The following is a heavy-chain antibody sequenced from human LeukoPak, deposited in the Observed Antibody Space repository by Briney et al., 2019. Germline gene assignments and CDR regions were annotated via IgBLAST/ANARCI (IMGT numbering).Heavy chain of an antibody. D-gene: IGHD3-3*01. Sequence: GGSLRLSCAASGSTFDDYAMHWVRQAPGKGLEWVSLISGDGGSTYYADSVKGRFTISRDNSKNSLYLQMNSLRTEDTALYYCAKEPYDFWSGPHLYYFDYWGQGTLVTVSS. V-gene: IGHV3-43*02. J-gene: IGHJ4*02. CDR3: AKEPYDFWSGPHLYYFDY. CDR1: GSTFDDYA. CDR2: ISGDGGST.